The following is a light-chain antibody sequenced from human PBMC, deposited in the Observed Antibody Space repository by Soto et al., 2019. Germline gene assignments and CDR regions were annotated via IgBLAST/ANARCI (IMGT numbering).Light chain of an antibody. CDR3: QQRSDWPLT. J-gene: IGKJ4*01. CDR1: QNVRNF. V-gene: IGKV3-11*01. CDR2: TAS. Sequence: EIVLTQSPATLSLSPGESATLSCRASQNVRNFLAWFQQKPGQAPRLLIYTASNKATGIPARFSGSGSGTDFTLTISSLEAEDFAVYYWQQRSDWPLTFGGGTKVEIK.